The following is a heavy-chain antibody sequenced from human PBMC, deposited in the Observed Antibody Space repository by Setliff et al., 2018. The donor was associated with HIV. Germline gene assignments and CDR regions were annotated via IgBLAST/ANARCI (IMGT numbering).Heavy chain of an antibody. CDR2: ISGGGAT. Sequence: PGGSLRLSCTSSGFTFSNYAMSWVRQAPGKGLEWVSSISGGGATYYADSVKGRFTISRDNSKNTLYLQMNSLRADDTAVYYCANRLNYIVATDYWGQGTLVTVSS. CDR3: ANRLNYIVATDY. V-gene: IGHV3-23*01. J-gene: IGHJ4*02. D-gene: IGHD5-12*01. CDR1: GFTFSNYA.